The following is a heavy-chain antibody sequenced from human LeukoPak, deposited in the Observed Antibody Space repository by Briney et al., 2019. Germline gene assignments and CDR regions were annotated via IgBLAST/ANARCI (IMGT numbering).Heavy chain of an antibody. CDR1: GYTFTSYG. CDR2: ISAYNGNT. V-gene: IGHV1-18*01. D-gene: IGHD3-10*01. J-gene: IGHJ4*02. Sequence: ASVKVSCKASGYTFTSYGISWVRQAPGQGLEWMGWISAYNGNTNYAQKLQGRVTMTTDRSTSTASMELRSLRSDDTAVYYCARDKGGFGEFENYWGQGTLVTVSS. CDR3: ARDKGGFGEFENY.